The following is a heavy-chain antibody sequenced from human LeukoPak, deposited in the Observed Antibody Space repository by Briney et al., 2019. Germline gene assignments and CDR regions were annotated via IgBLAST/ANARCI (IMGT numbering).Heavy chain of an antibody. CDR2: IYHSGST. CDR3: AEGPKYYFDY. J-gene: IGHJ4*02. Sequence: TPRKGLEWIGYIYHSGSTYYKPSLKSRVTISVDRSKNQFSLKLSSVTAADTAVYYCAEGPKYYFDYWGQVTLVTVST. V-gene: IGHV4-30-2*01.